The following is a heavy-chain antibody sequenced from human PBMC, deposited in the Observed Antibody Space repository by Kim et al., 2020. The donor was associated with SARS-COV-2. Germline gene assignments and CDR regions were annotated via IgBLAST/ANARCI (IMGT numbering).Heavy chain of an antibody. CDR3: AGGYSYGHDVDY. J-gene: IGHJ4*02. Sequence: NYNPSLKSRVTISVDTSKNQFSLKLSSVTAADTAVYYCAGGYSYGHDVDYWGQGTLVTVSS. V-gene: IGHV4-59*09. D-gene: IGHD5-18*01.